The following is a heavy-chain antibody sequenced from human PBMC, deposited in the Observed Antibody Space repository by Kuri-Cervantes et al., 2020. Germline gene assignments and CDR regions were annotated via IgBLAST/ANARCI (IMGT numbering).Heavy chain of an antibody. V-gene: IGHV3-33*08. J-gene: IGHJ6*02. CDR3: ARGHYGMDV. CDR1: GFTFSSYE. CDR2: IWYDGSNK. Sequence: GGSLRLSCAASGFTFSSYEMNWVRQAPGKGLEWVAVIWYDGSNKYYADSVKGRFTISRDNAKNLLFVQMNSLRVEDTAVYFCARGHYGMDVWGQGTTVTVSS.